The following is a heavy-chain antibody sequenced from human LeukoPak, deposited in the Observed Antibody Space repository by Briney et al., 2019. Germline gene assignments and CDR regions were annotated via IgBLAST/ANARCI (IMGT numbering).Heavy chain of an antibody. CDR1: GFTFSSYA. V-gene: IGHV3-30*04. Sequence: GGSQTLSCAASGFTFSSYAMHWVRQAPGKGLEWVAVISYDGSNKYYADSVKGRFTISRDNSKNTLYLQMNSLRAEDTAVYYCARDWVSAYYDSSGYSRVLDYWGQGTLVTVSS. CDR3: ARDWVSAYYDSSGYSRVLDY. J-gene: IGHJ4*02. D-gene: IGHD3-22*01. CDR2: ISYDGSNK.